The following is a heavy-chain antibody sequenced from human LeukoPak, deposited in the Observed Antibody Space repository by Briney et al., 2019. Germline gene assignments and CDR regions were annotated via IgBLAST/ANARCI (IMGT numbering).Heavy chain of an antibody. Sequence: SRTLSLTCAIAGDSVSSNSAAGKWLRQSRSRGLEWLGRTYFRYKWYNDYAVSVKSRIPLNPHTSKHQFSLQLNSVTPEDTAVYYCARVGAPEAGWYFDYRRQRTLLTVSS. CDR3: ARVGAPEAGWYFDY. D-gene: IGHD6-19*01. CDR2: TYFRYKWYN. V-gene: IGHV6-1*01. J-gene: IGHJ4*02. CDR1: GDSVSSNSAA.